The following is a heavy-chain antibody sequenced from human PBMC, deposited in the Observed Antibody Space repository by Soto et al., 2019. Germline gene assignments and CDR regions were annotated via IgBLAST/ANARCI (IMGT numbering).Heavy chain of an antibody. CDR2: ISGSGGST. Sequence: GGSLRLSCAASGFTFSSYAMSWVRQAPGKGLEWVSAISGSGGSTYYADSVKGRFTISRDNSKNTLYLQMNSLRAEDTAVYYCAKDLSITMIVVVINNDFDIWGQGTMVTVS. CDR3: AKDLSITMIVVVINNDFDI. CDR1: GFTFSSYA. D-gene: IGHD3-22*01. V-gene: IGHV3-23*01. J-gene: IGHJ3*02.